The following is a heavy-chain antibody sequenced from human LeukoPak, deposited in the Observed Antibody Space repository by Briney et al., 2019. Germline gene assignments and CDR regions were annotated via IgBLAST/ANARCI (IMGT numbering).Heavy chain of an antibody. CDR2: IYHSGST. CDR1: GGSFSGYY. Sequence: SETLSLTCAVYGGSFSGYYWSWIRQPPGKGLEWIGSIYHSGSTYYNPSLKSQVTISVDTSKNQFSLKLSSVTAADTAVYYCARGPISSWYGYYYYMDVWGKGTTVTVSS. D-gene: IGHD6-13*01. J-gene: IGHJ6*03. CDR3: ARGPISSWYGYYYYMDV. V-gene: IGHV4-34*01.